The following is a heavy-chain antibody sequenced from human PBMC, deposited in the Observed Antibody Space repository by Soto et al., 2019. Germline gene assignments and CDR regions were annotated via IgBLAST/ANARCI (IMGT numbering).Heavy chain of an antibody. CDR2: ISAYNGNT. V-gene: IGHV1-18*01. CDR1: GYTFTSYG. D-gene: IGHD2-2*01. Sequence: QVQLVQSGAEVKKPGASVKVSCKASGYTFTSYGISWVRQAPGQGLEWMGWISAYNGNTNYAQKLQGRVTMTTDTSTSTAYMELRSLRSDDTAVYYCAREEPPYCSSTSCYSAGFGSVDYWGQGTLVTVSS. CDR3: AREEPPYCSSTSCYSAGFGSVDY. J-gene: IGHJ4*02.